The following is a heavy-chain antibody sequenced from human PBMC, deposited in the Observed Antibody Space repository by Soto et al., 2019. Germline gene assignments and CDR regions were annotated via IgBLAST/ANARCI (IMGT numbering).Heavy chain of an antibody. CDR1: GGSFSDSY. J-gene: IGHJ5*01. D-gene: IGHD1-1*01. CDR2: ISNSGRT. V-gene: IGHV4-34*01. CDR3: ARGRPAIATRWFDS. Sequence: PSETLSLTCAVFGGSFSDSYWSWIRQSPGKGLEWIGEISNSGRTYYNPSLKSRVTISGDTSKNQFSLEVRSVAAADTGTYYCARGRPAIATRWFDSWGQGILVTSPQ.